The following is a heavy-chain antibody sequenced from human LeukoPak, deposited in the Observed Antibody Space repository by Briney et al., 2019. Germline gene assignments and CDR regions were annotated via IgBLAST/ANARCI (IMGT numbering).Heavy chain of an antibody. V-gene: IGHV3-30*02. Sequence: PGGSLRLSCAASGFTFSSYGMHWVRQAPGKGLEWVAFIRYDGSNKYYADSVKGRFTISRDNSKNTLYLQMNSLRAEDTAVYYCAKDKRIAVRTFDYWGQGTLVTVSS. J-gene: IGHJ4*02. CDR1: GFTFSSYG. CDR2: IRYDGSNK. D-gene: IGHD6-6*01. CDR3: AKDKRIAVRTFDY.